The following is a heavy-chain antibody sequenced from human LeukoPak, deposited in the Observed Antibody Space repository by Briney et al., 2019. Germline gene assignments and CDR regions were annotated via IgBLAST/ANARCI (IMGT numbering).Heavy chain of an antibody. D-gene: IGHD3-10*02. CDR3: AKPGCCSGSYPRLRTYYGMDV. Sequence: PGGSLRLSCAASGFTFSSYAMSWVRLAPGKGLEWVSSISGSGGSTYYADSVKGRFTISRDNSKNTLYLQMNSLRAEDTAVYYCAKPGCCSGSYPRLRTYYGMDVWGQGTTVTVSS. CDR1: GFTFSSYA. CDR2: ISGSGGST. V-gene: IGHV3-23*01. J-gene: IGHJ6*02.